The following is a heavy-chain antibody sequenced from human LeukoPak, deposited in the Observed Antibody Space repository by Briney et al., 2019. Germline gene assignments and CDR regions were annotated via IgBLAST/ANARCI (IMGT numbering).Heavy chain of an antibody. CDR2: IDPSDSYT. D-gene: IGHD1-26*01. CDR3: ARLVGSYQSYFDS. Sequence: GESLKISCKGSGYTFTNYYVGWVRQMPGKGLEWMGRIDPSDSYTNYSPSFQGHGTISADKSISTAYLQWSSLKASDTAMYYCARLVGSYQSYFDSWGQGTLIIVSS. CDR1: GYTFTNYY. J-gene: IGHJ4*02. V-gene: IGHV5-10-1*01.